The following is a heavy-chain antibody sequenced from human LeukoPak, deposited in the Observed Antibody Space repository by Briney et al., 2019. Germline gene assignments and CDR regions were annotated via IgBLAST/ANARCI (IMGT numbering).Heavy chain of an antibody. CDR1: GGSISSSSYY. D-gene: IGHD1-7*01. CDR3: ARGYWNYPPST. Sequence: SETLSLTCTVSGGSISSSSYYWGWIRQPPGKGLEWIGSIYYSGSTYYNPSLKSRVTISVDTSKDQFSLQLNSVTPEDTAVYYCARGYWNYPPSTWGQGTMVTVSS. J-gene: IGHJ3*01. CDR2: IYYSGST. V-gene: IGHV4-39*07.